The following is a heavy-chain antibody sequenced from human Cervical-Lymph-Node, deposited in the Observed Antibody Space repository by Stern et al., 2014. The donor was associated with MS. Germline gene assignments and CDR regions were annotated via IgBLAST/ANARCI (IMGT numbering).Heavy chain of an antibody. Sequence: VQLEESGGGVVQPGRSLRLSCAASGFTFSSYGMHWVRQAPGKGLEWVAVISYDGSNKYYADSVKGRFTISRDNSKNTLYLQMNSLRAEDTAVYCCAKDRQWLEHFDYWGQGTLVTVSS. CDR1: GFTFSSYG. CDR2: ISYDGSNK. D-gene: IGHD6-19*01. CDR3: AKDRQWLEHFDY. J-gene: IGHJ4*02. V-gene: IGHV3-30*18.